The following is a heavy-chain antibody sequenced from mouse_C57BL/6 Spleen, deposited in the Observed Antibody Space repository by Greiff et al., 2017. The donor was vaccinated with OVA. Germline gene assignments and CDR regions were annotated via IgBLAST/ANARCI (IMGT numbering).Heavy chain of an antibody. CDR1: GYAFSSYW. V-gene: IGHV1-80*01. J-gene: IGHJ2*01. D-gene: IGHD1-1*01. CDR3: ARDGYGSSLHFDY. Sequence: QVQLQQSGAELVKPGASVKISCKASGYAFSSYWMNWVKQRPGKGLEWIGQIYPGDGDTNYNGKFKGKATLTADKSSSTAYMQLSSLTSEDSAVYLCARDGYGSSLHFDYWGQGTTLTVSS. CDR2: IYPGDGDT.